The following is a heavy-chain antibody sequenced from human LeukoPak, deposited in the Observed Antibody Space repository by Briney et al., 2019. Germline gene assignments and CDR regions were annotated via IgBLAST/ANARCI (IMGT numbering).Heavy chain of an antibody. CDR3: ARDSRYCSSANCYFDY. CDR1: GFTFSSCS. V-gene: IGHV3-48*02. J-gene: IGHJ4*02. D-gene: IGHD2-2*01. Sequence: PGGSLRLSCAASGFTFSSCSMNWVRQAPGKGLEWVSFISSGSSTIYYTDSVRGRFTISRDNAKNSLYLQMNSLRDEDTAVYYCARDSRYCSSANCYFDYWGQGTLVTVSS. CDR2: ISSGSSTI.